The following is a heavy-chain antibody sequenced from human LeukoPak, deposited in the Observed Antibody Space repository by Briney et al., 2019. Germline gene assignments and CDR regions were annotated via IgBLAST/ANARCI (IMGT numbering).Heavy chain of an antibody. D-gene: IGHD2-2*01. CDR1: GGSFSGYY. J-gene: IGHJ6*03. CDR2: INHRGST. CDR3: ARVYPTLIVVVPAAKTYYMDV. V-gene: IGHV4-34*01. Sequence: SETLSLTCAVYGGSFSGYYWSWIRQPPGRGLEWIGEINHRGSTNYNPSLKSRVTISIDTSKKQFSLKVSSVTAADTAVYYCARVYPTLIVVVPAAKTYYMDVWGKGTTVTVSS.